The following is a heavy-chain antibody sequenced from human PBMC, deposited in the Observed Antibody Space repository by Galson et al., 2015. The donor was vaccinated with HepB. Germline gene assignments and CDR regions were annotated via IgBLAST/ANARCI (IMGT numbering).Heavy chain of an antibody. CDR1: GFTFSSYW. J-gene: IGHJ4*02. Sequence: SLRLSCAASGFTFSSYWMSWVRQAPGKGLEWVANIKQDGSEKYYVDSVKGRFTISRDNAKNSLYLQMNSLRAEDTVVYYCARWGIYGSGSYHYWGQGTLVTVSS. D-gene: IGHD3-10*01. V-gene: IGHV3-7*03. CDR3: ARWGIYGSGSYHY. CDR2: IKQDGSEK.